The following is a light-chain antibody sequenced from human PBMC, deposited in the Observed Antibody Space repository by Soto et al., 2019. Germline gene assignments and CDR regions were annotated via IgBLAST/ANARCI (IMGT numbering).Light chain of an antibody. V-gene: IGLV2-11*01. CDR3: CSYAGSYSI. Sequence: QSVLTQPRSVSGSPGQSVTISCTGTTSDVGGYNYVSWYQQYPVEAPKLIISEVNKRPSGVPDRFSGSKSGNTASLTISGLQAEDEADYYCCSYAGSYSIFGGGTQLTVL. CDR2: EVN. CDR1: TSDVGGYNY. J-gene: IGLJ2*01.